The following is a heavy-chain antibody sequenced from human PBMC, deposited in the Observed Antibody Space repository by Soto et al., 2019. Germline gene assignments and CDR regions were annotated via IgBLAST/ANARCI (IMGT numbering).Heavy chain of an antibody. J-gene: IGHJ6*02. CDR3: SGEAGYYYGMDV. V-gene: IGHV3-30-3*01. CDR1: GFSFSSYA. CDR2: ISYDGSNK. Sequence: GGSLRLSCVASGFSFSSYAMHWVRQAPGKGLEWVAVISYDGSNKYYADSVKGRFTISKDNSKNTLYLQMNSLRAEDTAVYYCSGEAGYYYGMDVWGQGTTVTVSS.